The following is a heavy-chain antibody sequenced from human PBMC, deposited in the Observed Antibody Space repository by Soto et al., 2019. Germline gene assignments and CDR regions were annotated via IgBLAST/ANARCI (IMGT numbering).Heavy chain of an antibody. J-gene: IGHJ4*02. Sequence: QVQLQESGPGLVKPSQTLSLTCTVSGGSISSGGYYWSWIRQHPGKGLEWIGYIYYSGSTYYNPSLTSRVTISVDTSKNQFYMKLSSVTAADTAVYYCAGMGLRRSFDYWGQGTLVTVSS. V-gene: IGHV4-31*03. CDR3: AGMGLRRSFDY. CDR2: IYYSGST. CDR1: GGSISSGGYY. D-gene: IGHD2-15*01.